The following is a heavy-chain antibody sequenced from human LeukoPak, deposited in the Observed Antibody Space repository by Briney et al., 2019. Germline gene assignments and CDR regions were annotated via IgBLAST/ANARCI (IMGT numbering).Heavy chain of an antibody. CDR2: ISGSGGST. V-gene: IGHV3-23*01. CDR1: GFTFSSYG. Sequence: TGGSLRLSCAASGFTFSSYGMSWGRQAPGKGLEWVSAISGSGGSTYYADSVKGRFTISRDNAKNSLYMQMESLRDEDTAIYYCARDTLEYSNSPDALDIWGQGTMVTVSS. D-gene: IGHD4-23*01. J-gene: IGHJ3*02. CDR3: ARDTLEYSNSPDALDI.